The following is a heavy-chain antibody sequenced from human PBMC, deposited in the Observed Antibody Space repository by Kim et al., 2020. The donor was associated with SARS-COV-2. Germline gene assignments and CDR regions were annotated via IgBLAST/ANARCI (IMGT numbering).Heavy chain of an antibody. CDR3: ARVSSSFKDPFAP. Sequence: GESLKISCKVSGSRFTNYWIGWVRQMPGKGLEWMGVIFLGDSDTRYSPSFQGQVTIPADKSIFTAYWQWSSLKASDTAMYYWARVSSSFKDPFAPGGQGTLGPVSS. J-gene: IGHJ5*02. CDR1: GSRFTNYW. V-gene: IGHV5-51*01. CDR2: IFLGDSDT.